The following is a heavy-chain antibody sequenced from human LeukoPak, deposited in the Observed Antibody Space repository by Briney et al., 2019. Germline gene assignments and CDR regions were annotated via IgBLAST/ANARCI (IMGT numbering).Heavy chain of an antibody. CDR1: GYTFTSYA. V-gene: IGHV1-3*01. Sequence: GASVKVSCKASGYTFTSYAMHWVRQAPGQRLEWMGWINAGNGNTKYSQKFQGRVTITRDTSANTAYMELSSLRSEDTAVYYCARDLEMATTLYWYFDLWGRGTLVTVSS. J-gene: IGHJ2*01. D-gene: IGHD5-24*01. CDR3: ARDLEMATTLYWYFDL. CDR2: INAGNGNT.